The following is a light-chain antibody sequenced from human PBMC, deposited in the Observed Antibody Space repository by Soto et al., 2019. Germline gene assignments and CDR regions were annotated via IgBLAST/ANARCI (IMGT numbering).Light chain of an antibody. CDR1: SSDVGGYKY. CDR2: EVS. J-gene: IGLJ1*01. CDR3: SSYTTSSTYV. Sequence: QSALTQPASVSGSPGQSITISCTGTSSDVGGYKYVYWYQQHPGKAPKLMIYEVSNRPSGVSNRFSGSKSGNTASLTLSGLQTEDEADYYCSSYTTSSTYVFGTGTKLTVL. V-gene: IGLV2-14*01.